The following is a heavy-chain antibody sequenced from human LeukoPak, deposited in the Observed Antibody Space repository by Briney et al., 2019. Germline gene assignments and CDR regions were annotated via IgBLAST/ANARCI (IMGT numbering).Heavy chain of an antibody. D-gene: IGHD3-10*01. CDR1: GGSFSCYY. CDR3: ARWTYYYGSGSYYRGDY. Sequence: PSGPLSLTFAGYGGSFSCYYWSWSRRPPGKGVGWIGEINHSGSTNYNPALKRGVTISVDTAKNEVSLKLSSVTAADTAVYYCARWTYYYGSGSYYRGDYWGQGTLVTVSS. J-gene: IGHJ4*02. CDR2: INHSGST. V-gene: IGHV4-34*01.